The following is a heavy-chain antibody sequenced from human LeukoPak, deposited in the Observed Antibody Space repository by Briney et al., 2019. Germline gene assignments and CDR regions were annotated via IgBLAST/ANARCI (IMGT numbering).Heavy chain of an antibody. D-gene: IGHD3-10*01. J-gene: IGHJ4*02. CDR3: AKVAKYYYGPETYYFFEQ. V-gene: IGHV1-2*02. CDR1: GYTFTGYY. CDR2: INPNSGGT. Sequence: ASVKVSCKASGYTFTGYYMHWVRQAPGQGLEWMGWINPNSGGTNYAQKFQGRVTMTRDTSISTAYMELSRLRSDDTAVYYCAKVAKYYYGPETYYFFEQWGQGTPVTASS.